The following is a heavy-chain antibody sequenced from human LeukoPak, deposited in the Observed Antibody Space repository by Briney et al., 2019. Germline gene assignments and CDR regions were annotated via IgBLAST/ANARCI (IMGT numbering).Heavy chain of an antibody. V-gene: IGHV3-53*01. CDR3: ARDRTPHTLWLDP. CDR1: RLTVYSNY. CDR2: IYTSGTT. Sequence: GGSLRLSCAASRLTVYSNYMHWVRQAPGKGLEWVSVIYTSGTTYYADSVKGRFTISRDDSKNTLYLQMNNLTAEDTAVYYCARDRTPHTLWLDPWGQGTLLIVSS. J-gene: IGHJ5*02.